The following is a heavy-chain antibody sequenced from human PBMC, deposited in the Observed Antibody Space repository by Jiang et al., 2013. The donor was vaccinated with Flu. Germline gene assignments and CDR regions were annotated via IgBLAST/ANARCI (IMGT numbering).Heavy chain of an antibody. Sequence: QDGSEKYYVDSVKGRFTTSRDNAKKSLYLQMNSLRAEDTAVYYCARDAKYYDFWSGYYGMDVWGQGTTVTVSS. CDR3: ARDAKYYDFWSGYYGMDV. D-gene: IGHD3-3*01. CDR2: QDGSEK. V-gene: IGHV3-7*03. J-gene: IGHJ6*02.